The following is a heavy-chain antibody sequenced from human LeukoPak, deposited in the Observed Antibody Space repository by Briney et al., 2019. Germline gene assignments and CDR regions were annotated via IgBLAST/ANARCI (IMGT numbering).Heavy chain of an antibody. J-gene: IGHJ5*02. Sequence: GASVKVSCKASGYTFTSYDINWVRQATGQGLEWMGWMNPNSGNTGYAQKFQGRVTITRNTSITTASMELSSLRSEDTAVYYCARTFRGYCTGTSCYENWFDPWGQGTLVTVSS. D-gene: IGHD2-2*01. CDR3: ARTFRGYCTGTSCYENWFDP. CDR1: GYTFTSYD. CDR2: MNPNSGNT. V-gene: IGHV1-8*03.